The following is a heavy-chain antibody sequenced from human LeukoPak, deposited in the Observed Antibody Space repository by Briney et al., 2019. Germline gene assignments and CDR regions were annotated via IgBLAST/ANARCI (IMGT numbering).Heavy chain of an antibody. CDR1: GYTFTSYG. CDR3: ARVSYSSGWTDAFDI. J-gene: IGHJ3*02. V-gene: IGHV1-18*01. CDR2: ISAYNGNT. Sequence: GASVNVSCKASGYTFTSYGISWVRQAPGQGLEWMGWISAYNGNTNYAQKLQGRVTMTTDTSTSTAYMELRSLRSDDTAVYYCARVSYSSGWTDAFDIWGQGTMVTVSS. D-gene: IGHD6-19*01.